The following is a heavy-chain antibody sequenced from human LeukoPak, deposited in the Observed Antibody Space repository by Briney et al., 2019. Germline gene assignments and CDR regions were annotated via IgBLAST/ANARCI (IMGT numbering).Heavy chain of an antibody. D-gene: IGHD2-21*01. CDR2: IYHRGST. J-gene: IGHJ4*02. Sequence: SETLSLTCTVSGFSISSGYYWGWIRQPPGKGLEWIGNIYHRGSTFYNPSLKSRVTMSIETSKNQFSLKLTSVTAADTAIYYCARGGVDCGGECYCNWGQGTLVGVSS. CDR3: ARGGVDCGGECYCN. CDR1: GFSISSGYY. V-gene: IGHV4-38-2*02.